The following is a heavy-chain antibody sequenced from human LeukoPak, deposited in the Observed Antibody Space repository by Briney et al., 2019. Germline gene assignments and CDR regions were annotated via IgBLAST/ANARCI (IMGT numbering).Heavy chain of an antibody. CDR3: ARGVWQQSGYSGYGYDAFDI. CDR2: ISAYNGNT. D-gene: IGHD5-12*01. Sequence: ASVKVSCKASGYTFTNYGISWVRQAPGQGLEWMGWISAYNGNTNYAQNLQGRVTMTTDTSTSTAYMELRSLRSDDTAVYYCARGVWQQSGYSGYGYDAFDIWGQGTKVTVSS. J-gene: IGHJ3*02. CDR1: GYTFTNYG. V-gene: IGHV1-18*01.